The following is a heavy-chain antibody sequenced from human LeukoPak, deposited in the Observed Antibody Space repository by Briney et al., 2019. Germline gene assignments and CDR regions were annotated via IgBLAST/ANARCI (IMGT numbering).Heavy chain of an antibody. CDR2: IYYSGST. D-gene: IGHD6-19*01. CDR1: GGSISSYY. CDR3: ARTSSSGLVGGYYFDY. J-gene: IGHJ4*02. Sequence: SETLSLTCTVSGGSISSYYWSWIRQPPGKGLEWIGYIYYSGSTNYNPSLKSRVTISVDTSKNQFSLKLSSVTAADTAVYYCARTSSSGLVGGYYFDYWGQGALVTVSS. V-gene: IGHV4-59*08.